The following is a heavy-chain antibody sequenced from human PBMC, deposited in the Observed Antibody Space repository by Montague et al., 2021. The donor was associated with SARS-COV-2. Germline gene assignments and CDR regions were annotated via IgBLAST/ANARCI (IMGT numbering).Heavy chain of an antibody. D-gene: IGHD3-10*01. V-gene: IGHV6-1*01. CDR3: TRGREGNYNVMDV. CDR2: YN. J-gene: IGHJ6*02. Sequence: YNDYAVSVRGRVTINPDTSKNQFSLQLNSVTPADTAIYYCTRGREGNYNVMDVWGQGTTVTVSS.